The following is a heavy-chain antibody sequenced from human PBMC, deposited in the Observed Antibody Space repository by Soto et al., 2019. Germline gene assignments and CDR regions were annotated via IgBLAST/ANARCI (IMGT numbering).Heavy chain of an antibody. D-gene: IGHD1-1*01. CDR3: ARGLSTRHYYGMDV. Sequence: QVQLVESGGGVVQPGRSLRLSCAASGFTFESCAMYWVRQTTGKGLEWVAVIWYDGSNEQYVDSVKGRFTISRDNSKNTLYLQMSSLRAEDTAVYFCARGLSTRHYYGMDVWGRGTTVIVSS. V-gene: IGHV3-33*01. J-gene: IGHJ6*02. CDR2: IWYDGSNE. CDR1: GFTFESCA.